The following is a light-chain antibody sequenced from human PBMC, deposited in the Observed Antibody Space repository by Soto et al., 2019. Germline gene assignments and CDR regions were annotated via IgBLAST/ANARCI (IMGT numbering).Light chain of an antibody. CDR2: AAS. Sequence: DIQMTQSPSSLSASVGDRVTITCRASQSISSYLNWYQQKPGKASKLLIYAASSLQSGVPSRFSGSGSGTDFTLTISSLQPEDFATYYCQQSYSTLSLTFGGGTKVDIK. CDR1: QSISSY. J-gene: IGKJ4*01. CDR3: QQSYSTLSLT. V-gene: IGKV1-39*01.